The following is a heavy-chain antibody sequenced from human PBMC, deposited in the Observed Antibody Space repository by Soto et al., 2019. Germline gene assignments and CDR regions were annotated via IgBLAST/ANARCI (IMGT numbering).Heavy chain of an antibody. CDR1: GYTFNNYG. CDR3: AREQATSDYYYYAMDV. V-gene: IGHV1-18*01. Sequence: QVQLVQSGAEVKKPGASVKVSCKAYGYTFNNYGISWVRQTPGQGLEWMGWISAYNGNTNYVQKLQGRFTMTTDTSTNTAYMELRSLRSDDTAVYYCAREQATSDYYYYAMDVWGQGTTVTVSS. D-gene: IGHD3-9*01. J-gene: IGHJ6*02. CDR2: ISAYNGNT.